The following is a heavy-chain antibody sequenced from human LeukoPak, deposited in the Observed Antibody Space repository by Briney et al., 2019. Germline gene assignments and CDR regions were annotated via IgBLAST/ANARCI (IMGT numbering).Heavy chain of an antibody. V-gene: IGHV4-31*03. D-gene: IGHD1-1*01. Sequence: PSETLSLTCTVSGVSISSGGYYWSWIRQHPGKGLEWIGYIFYSGSSGSTYYNPSLKSRVIISVDTSKNQFSLKLSSVTAADTAVYYCARGGRWEHFDYWGQGTLVTVSS. J-gene: IGHJ4*02. CDR1: GVSISSGGYY. CDR3: ARGGRWEHFDY. CDR2: IFYSGSSGST.